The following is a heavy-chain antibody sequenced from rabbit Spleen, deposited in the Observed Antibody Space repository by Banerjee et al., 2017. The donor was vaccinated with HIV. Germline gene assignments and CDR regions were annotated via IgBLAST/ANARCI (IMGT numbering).Heavy chain of an antibody. Sequence: QEQLEESGGDLVQPEGSLTLTCKASGFDLSSNEMCWVRQAPGKGLEWIGYIYTPANRILYASWAKGRFTISKTSSTTVTLQMTSLTAADTATYFCARAAGYAGFGPFYFNLWGQGTLVTVS. CDR3: ARAAGYAGFGPFYFNL. CDR1: GFDLSSNE. V-gene: IGHV1S45*01. D-gene: IGHD4-2*01. CDR2: IYTPANRI. J-gene: IGHJ4*01.